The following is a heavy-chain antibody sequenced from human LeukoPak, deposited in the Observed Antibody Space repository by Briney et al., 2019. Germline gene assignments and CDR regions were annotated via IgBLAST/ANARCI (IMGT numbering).Heavy chain of an antibody. CDR3: ARDPPYYDGSGYYYDY. D-gene: IGHD3-22*01. J-gene: IGHJ4*02. Sequence: GGSLRLSCAASGFTFSTYSMNWVRQAPGKGLEWVSSISGSSIYIYYADSVKGRFTISGDNAKNSLYLQLNSLRAEDTAVYYCARDPPYYDGSGYYYDYWGQGTLVTVSS. CDR2: ISGSSIYI. CDR1: GFTFSTYS. V-gene: IGHV3-21*01.